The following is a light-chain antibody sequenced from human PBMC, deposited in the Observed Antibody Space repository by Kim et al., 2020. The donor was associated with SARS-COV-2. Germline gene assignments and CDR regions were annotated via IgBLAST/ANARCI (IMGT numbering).Light chain of an antibody. V-gene: IGLV3-19*01. J-gene: IGLJ3*02. Sequence: SSELTQDPAVSVALGQTVRITCQGDSLRSYYASWYQQKPGQAPVLVIYGKNNRPSAPPARFSRSSSGNTASLTITGAQAEDEADHHCNSRDSSGTSEAFG. CDR2: GKN. CDR3: NSRDSSGTSEA. CDR1: SLRSYY.